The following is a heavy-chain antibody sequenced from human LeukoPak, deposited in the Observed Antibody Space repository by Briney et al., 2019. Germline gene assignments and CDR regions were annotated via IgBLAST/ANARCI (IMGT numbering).Heavy chain of an antibody. CDR3: ARTGDWSYFDY. J-gene: IGHJ4*02. Sequence: GGSLRLSCAASGFTFSSYGMGWVRQAPGKGLEWVSDISGSGIRRDYADSVKGRFTISRDNSKNTLYLQMNSLRAEDTAVYYCARTGDWSYFDYWGQGTLVTVSS. CDR1: GFTFSSYG. V-gene: IGHV3-23*01. D-gene: IGHD2-21*02. CDR2: ISGSGIRR.